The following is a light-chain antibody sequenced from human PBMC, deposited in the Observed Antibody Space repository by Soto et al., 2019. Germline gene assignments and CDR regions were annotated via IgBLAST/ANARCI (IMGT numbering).Light chain of an antibody. CDR2: DGS. V-gene: IGKV1-5*01. CDR1: ESVGRW. J-gene: IGKJ4*01. Sequence: DIQMTQSPSTLSASVGDEVTITCRASESVGRWVAWYQLKPGKAPTVLIYDGSTLQSGVPLRFSGSASGTEFSLTIRSLQPDDFATYVCQQCHSYPLTFGGGTKVEIK. CDR3: QQCHSYPLT.